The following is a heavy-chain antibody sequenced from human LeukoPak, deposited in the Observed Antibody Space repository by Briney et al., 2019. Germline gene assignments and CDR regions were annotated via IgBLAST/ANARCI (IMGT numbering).Heavy chain of an antibody. J-gene: IGHJ6*02. CDR2: ISISSDYI. D-gene: IGHD5/OR15-5a*01. CDR3: ARSRSVSNYKGIDV. CDR1: GFTFRDYR. V-gene: IGHV3-21*01. Sequence: GGSLRLSCPASGFTFRDYRMSGVRQPPGRGLEGVSSISISSDYIYYADSVKGRFTISRDNARNSLYLHMNSLRAEDTAVYYCARSRSVSNYKGIDVWGQGTTVTVSS.